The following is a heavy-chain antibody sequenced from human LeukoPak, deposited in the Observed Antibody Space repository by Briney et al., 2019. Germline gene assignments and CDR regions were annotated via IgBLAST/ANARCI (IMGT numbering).Heavy chain of an antibody. CDR3: ARVGDGYNPYYYYYMDV. CDR2: INPNSGGT. Sequence: ASVKVSCKASGYTFSGYYMHWVRQAPGQGLEWMGWINPNSGGTNYAQKFQGRVTMTRDTSISTAYMELSRLRSDDTAVYYCARVGDGYNPYYYYYMDVWGKGTTVTISS. V-gene: IGHV1-2*02. J-gene: IGHJ6*03. D-gene: IGHD5-24*01. CDR1: GYTFSGYY.